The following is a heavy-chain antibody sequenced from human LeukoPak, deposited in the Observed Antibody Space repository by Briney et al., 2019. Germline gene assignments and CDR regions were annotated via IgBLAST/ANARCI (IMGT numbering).Heavy chain of an antibody. CDR3: ATLRRSGWYIGD. D-gene: IGHD6-19*01. CDR2: INPYSGGT. V-gene: IGHV1-2*02. Sequence: GASVKVSCKASGYSFTDYYIHWVRQAPGQGLEWMGWINPYSGGTNYAEKFQGRVTMTRDTSITTAYMELGSLKSDDTAMYYCATLRRSGWYIGDWGQGTLVTVSS. J-gene: IGHJ4*02. CDR1: GYSFTDYY.